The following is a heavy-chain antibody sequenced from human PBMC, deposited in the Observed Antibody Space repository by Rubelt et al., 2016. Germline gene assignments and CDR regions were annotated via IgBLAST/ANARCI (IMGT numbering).Heavy chain of an antibody. J-gene: IGHJ5*02. D-gene: IGHD6-19*01. Sequence: QVQLVQSGAEVKKPGASVKVSCKASGYTFTSYAMHWVRQAPGQRLEWMGWITAGTGNTKYSQKFQGRVTITRETSASTAYMELSSLRSEDTAVYYCARVIWGSGWSNNWFDPWGQGTLVTVSS. CDR2: ITAGTGNT. CDR1: GYTFTSYA. CDR3: ARVIWGSGWSNNWFDP. V-gene: IGHV1-3*01.